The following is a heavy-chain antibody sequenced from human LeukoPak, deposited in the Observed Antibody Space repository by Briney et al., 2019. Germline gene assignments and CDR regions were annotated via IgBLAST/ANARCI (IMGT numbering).Heavy chain of an antibody. D-gene: IGHD3-22*01. J-gene: IGHJ2*01. V-gene: IGHV3-23*01. CDR3: AKDGYYDSSAYYYVRYFDL. Sequence: PGGSLRLSCAASGFTFSSYEMNWVRQAPGRGLEWVSAMSGSGGSTYYADSVKGRFTISRDNSKNTLYLQMNSLRAEDTAVYYCAKDGYYDSSAYYYVRYFDLWGRGTLVTVSS. CDR1: GFTFSSYE. CDR2: MSGSGGST.